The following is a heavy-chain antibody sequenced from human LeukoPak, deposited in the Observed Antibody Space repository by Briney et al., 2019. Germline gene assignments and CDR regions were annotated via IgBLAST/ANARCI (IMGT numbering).Heavy chain of an antibody. CDR2: IGGGGTTT. CDR3: AKDHWGYTGYADS. Sequence: GGSLSLSCAASGFTFNTCAMTWVRLAPGQGREWDSTIGGGGTTTFYADSVRGRFSISRDNSKGTLSLQMNSLRPEETAIYYCAKDHWGYTGYADSWGQGVLVTVSS. D-gene: IGHD5-12*01. CDR1: GFTFNTCA. J-gene: IGHJ5*01. V-gene: IGHV3-23*01.